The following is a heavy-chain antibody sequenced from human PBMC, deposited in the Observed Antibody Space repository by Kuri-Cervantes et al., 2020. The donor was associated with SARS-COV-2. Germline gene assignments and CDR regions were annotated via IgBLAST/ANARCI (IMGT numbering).Heavy chain of an antibody. CDR1: GYSISSGYY. J-gene: IGHJ4*02. Sequence: ESLKISCAVSGYSISSGYYWGWIRQPPGKGLEWIGSIYHSGSTYYNPSLKSRVTISVDTSKNQFSPKLSSVTAADTAVYYCARHMAGTFDYWGQGTLVTVSS. CDR3: ARHMAGTFDY. V-gene: IGHV4-38-2*01. D-gene: IGHD2-21*01. CDR2: IYHSGST.